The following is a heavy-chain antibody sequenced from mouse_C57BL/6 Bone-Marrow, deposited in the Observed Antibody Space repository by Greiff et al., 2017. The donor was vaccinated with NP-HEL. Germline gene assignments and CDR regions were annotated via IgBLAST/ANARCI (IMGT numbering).Heavy chain of an antibody. CDR1: GYSFTGYF. J-gene: IGHJ3*01. V-gene: IGHV1-20*01. CDR2: INPYNGDT. D-gene: IGHD1-1*01. Sequence: VQLKESGPELVKPGDSVKISCKASGYSFTGYFMNWVMQSHGKSLEWIGRINPYNGDTFYNQKFKGKATLTVDKSSSTAHMELRSLTSEDSAVYYCAILLRLALGGFAYWGQGTLVTVSA. CDR3: AILLRLALGGFAY.